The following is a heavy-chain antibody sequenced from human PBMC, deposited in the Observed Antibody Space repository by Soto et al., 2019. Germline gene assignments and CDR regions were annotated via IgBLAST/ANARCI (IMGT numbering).Heavy chain of an antibody. CDR3: AVTVAHSGDYMDV. CDR1: GDSVSSNSAA. CDR2: TYYRSRWYN. Sequence: SQTLSLTCAISGDSVSSNSAAWNWIRQSPSRGLEWLGRTYYRSRWYNDYAVSVRSRITVNADTSKNQFSLHLNSVTPEDTAVYYRAVTVAHSGDYMDVWGKGTTVTVSS. V-gene: IGHV6-1*01. D-gene: IGHD2-8*02. J-gene: IGHJ6*03.